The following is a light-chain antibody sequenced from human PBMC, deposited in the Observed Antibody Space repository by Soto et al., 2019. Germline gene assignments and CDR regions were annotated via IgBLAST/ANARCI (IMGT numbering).Light chain of an antibody. Sequence: QSVLTQSPSASASLGASVKLTCTLSSGHSSYAIAWHQQQPEKGPRYLMKLNSDGSHSKGDGIPDRFSGSSSGAERYLTSSSLQSEDEADYYCQTWGTGVWVFGGGTKLTV. J-gene: IGLJ3*02. CDR3: QTWGTGVWV. CDR1: SGHSSYA. V-gene: IGLV4-69*01. CDR2: LNSDGSH.